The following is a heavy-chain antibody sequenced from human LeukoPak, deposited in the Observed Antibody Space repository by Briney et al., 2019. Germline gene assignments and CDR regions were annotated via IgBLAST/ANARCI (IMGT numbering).Heavy chain of an antibody. D-gene: IGHD2-15*01. CDR1: GYTFTSYD. CDR3: ARGLYCSGGSGYRDYYYYYMDV. Sequence: ASVTVSCMASGYTFTSYDINWVRHAPGQGLEWMGWMNPNSGNTVYAQTFQGRVTITRNTYISTGYMELSSLRSEDTAVYYCARGLYCSGGSGYRDYYYYYMDVWGKGTTVTVSS. J-gene: IGHJ6*03. V-gene: IGHV1-8*03. CDR2: MNPNSGNT.